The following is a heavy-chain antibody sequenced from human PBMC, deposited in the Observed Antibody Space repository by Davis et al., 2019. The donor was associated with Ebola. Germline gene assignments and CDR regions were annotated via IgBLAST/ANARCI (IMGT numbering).Heavy chain of an antibody. CDR2: INHSGST. J-gene: IGHJ4*02. Sequence: MPGGSLRLSCAVYGGSFSGYYWSWIRQPPGKGLEWIGEINHSGSTNYNPSLKSRVTISVDTSKNQFSLKLSSVTAADTAVYYCARGEGWLRWWGQGTLVTVSS. D-gene: IGHD5-24*01. CDR1: GGSFSGYY. V-gene: IGHV4-34*01. CDR3: ARGEGWLRW.